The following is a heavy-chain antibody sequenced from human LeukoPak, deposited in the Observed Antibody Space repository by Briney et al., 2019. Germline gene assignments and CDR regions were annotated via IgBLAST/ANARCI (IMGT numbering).Heavy chain of an antibody. V-gene: IGHV3-74*01. J-gene: IGHJ4*02. D-gene: IGHD1-20*01. CDR1: GFTFSSYW. Sequence: PGGSLRLSCEASGFTFSSYWMHWVRQAPGKVLVWISRINVDGGTTDYADSVRGRFTSSRDNAKNTLYLQMNNLRAEDTAVYYCARDMTGPLDYWGQETLVTASS. CDR3: ARDMTGPLDY. CDR2: INVDGGTT.